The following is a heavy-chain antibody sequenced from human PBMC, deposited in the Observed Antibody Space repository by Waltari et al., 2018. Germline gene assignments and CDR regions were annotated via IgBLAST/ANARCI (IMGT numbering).Heavy chain of an antibody. CDR3: ASEPLSSGWYGY. J-gene: IGHJ4*02. Sequence: EVQLVESGGGLVQPGGSLRLSCAASGFTFRGYWMSWVRQAPGKGLEWVANIKQDGSEKYYVDSVKGRFTISRDNAKNSLYLRMNSLRAEDTAVYYCASEPLSSGWYGYWGQGTLVTVSS. CDR2: IKQDGSEK. D-gene: IGHD6-19*01. CDR1: GFTFRGYW. V-gene: IGHV3-7*01.